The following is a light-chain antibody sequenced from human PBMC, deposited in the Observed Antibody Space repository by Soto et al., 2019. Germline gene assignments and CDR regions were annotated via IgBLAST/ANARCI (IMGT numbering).Light chain of an antibody. V-gene: IGKV3D-15*01. CDR3: QQYNHWPPIT. J-gene: IGKJ5*01. CDR2: HTS. CDR1: QSINNN. Sequence: ETVLTQSPGTLSLSPGERAALSCRASQSINNNLAWYQQKPGQAPRLLVYHTSTRATGIPARFSGSGSGTEFTLTISSLQSEDFAVYYCQQYNHWPPITFGQGTRLEIK.